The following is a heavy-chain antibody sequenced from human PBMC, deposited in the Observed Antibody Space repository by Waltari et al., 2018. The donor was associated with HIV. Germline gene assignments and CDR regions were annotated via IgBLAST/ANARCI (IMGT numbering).Heavy chain of an antibody. D-gene: IGHD3-22*01. CDR1: GFHYVSSS. CDR3: AKAYYENTAYYYDF. J-gene: IGHJ4*02. CDR2: VSGSGAKS. Sequence: EVQLLESGGGLVQPGGSRRLSCAASGFHYVSSSITWVRQSQERGLEWVAAVSGSGAKSFYADSVKGRFTITRDNSKNTVFLQMNSLRAADTAIYYCAKAYYENTAYYYDFWGRGTRVTVSS. V-gene: IGHV3-23*01.